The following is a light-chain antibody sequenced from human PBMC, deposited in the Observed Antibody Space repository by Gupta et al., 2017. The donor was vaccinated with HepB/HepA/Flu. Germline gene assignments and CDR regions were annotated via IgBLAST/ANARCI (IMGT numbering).Light chain of an antibody. CDR1: SSDVAYGY. Sequence: QSALAHPRSVSGPPGQSVTLSCTGTSSDVAYGYVSWYQQHPGNAPYLIIYDGTERPSGVPDRFSGSKSGNTASPTISGLQAEDEADYHCCSYSLTHTFIFGGGTTVTVL. V-gene: IGLV2-11*01. CDR3: CSYSLTHTFI. J-gene: IGLJ2*01. CDR2: DGT.